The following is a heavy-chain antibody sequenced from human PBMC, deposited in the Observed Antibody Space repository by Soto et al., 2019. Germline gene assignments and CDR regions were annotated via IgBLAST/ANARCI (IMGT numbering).Heavy chain of an antibody. CDR1: GFTVSSNY. D-gene: IGHD3-22*01. Sequence: GGSLRLSCAASGFTVSSNYMSWVRQAPGKGLEWVSVIYSGGSTYYADSVKGRFTISRDNSKNTLYLQMNSLRAEDTAVYYCAREGGRDKTYYYDSPMNKNFWFDYWGQGTLVTVSS. V-gene: IGHV3-53*01. CDR3: AREGGRDKTYYYDSPMNKNFWFDY. J-gene: IGHJ4*02. CDR2: IYSGGST.